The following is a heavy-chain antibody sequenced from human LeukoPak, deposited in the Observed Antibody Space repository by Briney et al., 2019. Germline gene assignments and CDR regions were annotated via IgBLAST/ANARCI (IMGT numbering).Heavy chain of an antibody. CDR3: ARARYSSSLYFDY. D-gene: IGHD6-6*01. CDR1: GGSISSGDYY. CDR2: IYYSGST. Sequence: SETLSLTCTVSGGSISSGDYYGSWIRQPPGKGLEWIGYIYYSGSTYYNPSLKSRVTISVDTSKNQFSLKLSSVTAADTAVYYCARARYSSSLYFDYWGQGTLVTVSS. J-gene: IGHJ4*02. V-gene: IGHV4-30-4*08.